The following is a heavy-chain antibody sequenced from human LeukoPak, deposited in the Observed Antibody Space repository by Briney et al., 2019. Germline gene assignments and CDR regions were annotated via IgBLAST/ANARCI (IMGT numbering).Heavy chain of an antibody. CDR2: IKQDGSEK. CDR1: GFTFSSYW. J-gene: IGHJ4*02. D-gene: IGHD3-3*01. Sequence: GGSLRLSRAASGFTFSSYWMSWVRQAPGKGLEWVANIKQDGSEKYYVDSVKGRFTISRDNAKNSLYLQMNSLRAEDTAVYYCARDLPLWDFWSGYSYYFDYWGQGTLVTVSS. CDR3: ARDLPLWDFWSGYSYYFDY. V-gene: IGHV3-7*01.